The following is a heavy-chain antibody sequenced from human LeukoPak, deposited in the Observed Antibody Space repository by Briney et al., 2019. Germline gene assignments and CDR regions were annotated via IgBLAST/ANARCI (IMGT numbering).Heavy chain of an antibody. Sequence: SAVKVSCKASGGTFSSYTISMVRQGPGQGLEWMGGIFLIFGTAYYAQKFQGRVTITADEYTSTAYMELSSLRSEDTAVYYCARGLGCSSTSCPPNWFDPWGQGTLVTVSS. J-gene: IGHJ5*02. D-gene: IGHD2-2*01. CDR3: ARGLGCSSTSCPPNWFDP. CDR1: GGTFSSYT. V-gene: IGHV1-69*13. CDR2: IFLIFGTA.